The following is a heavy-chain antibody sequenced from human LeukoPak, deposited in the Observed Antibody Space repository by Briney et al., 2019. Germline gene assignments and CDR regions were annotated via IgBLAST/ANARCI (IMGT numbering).Heavy chain of an antibody. CDR2: ISYDGSNK. V-gene: IGHV3-30*04. Sequence: GGSLRLSCAASGFTVSSYAMHWVRQAPGKGLEWVAVISYDGSNKYYADSVKGRFTISRDNSKNTLYLQMNSLRAEDTAVYYCARDYYDSSGYSQYGMDVWGQGTTVTVSS. D-gene: IGHD3-22*01. CDR3: ARDYYDSSGYSQYGMDV. CDR1: GFTVSSYA. J-gene: IGHJ6*02.